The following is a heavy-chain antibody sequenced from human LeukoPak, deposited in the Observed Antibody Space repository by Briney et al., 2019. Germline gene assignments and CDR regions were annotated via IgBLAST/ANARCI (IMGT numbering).Heavy chain of an antibody. CDR2: IYHSGST. CDR1: GGSISSSNW. J-gene: IGHJ4*02. CDR3: ARDFGYCSSTSCYMAYYFDY. V-gene: IGHV4-4*02. D-gene: IGHD2-2*02. Sequence: SETLSLTCAVSGGSISSSNWWSWVRQPPGKGLEWIGEIYHSGSTYYNPSLKSRVTISVDKSKNQFSLRLSSVTAADTAVYYCARDFGYCSSTSCYMAYYFDYWGQGTLVTVSS.